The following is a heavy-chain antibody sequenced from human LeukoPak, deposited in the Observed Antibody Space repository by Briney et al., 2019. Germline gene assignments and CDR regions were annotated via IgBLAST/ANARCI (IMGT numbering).Heavy chain of an antibody. D-gene: IGHD6-19*01. Sequence: PGGSLRLSCAASGFTFSSYAMHWVRQAPGKGLEWVAVISYDGSNKYYADSVKGRFTISRDNSKNTLYLQMNSLRAEDTAVYYCARDYSGGWVFFDYWGQGTLVTVSS. V-gene: IGHV3-30-3*01. J-gene: IGHJ4*02. CDR3: ARDYSGGWVFFDY. CDR2: ISYDGSNK. CDR1: GFTFSSYA.